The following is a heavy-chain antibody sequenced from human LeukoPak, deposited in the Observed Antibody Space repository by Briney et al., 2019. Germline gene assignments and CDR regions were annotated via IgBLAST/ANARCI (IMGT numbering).Heavy chain of an antibody. CDR1: GDTFSSYY. Sequence: VASVKVSCKASGDTFSSYYMHWVRQAPGQGLEWMGIINPSGGSTSYAQKFQGRVTMTRDMSTSTVYMELSSLRSEDTAVYYCARGHDFVWGSYRTSFDYWGQGTLVTVSS. V-gene: IGHV1-46*01. J-gene: IGHJ4*02. CDR2: INPSGGST. CDR3: ARGHDFVWGSYRTSFDY. D-gene: IGHD3-16*02.